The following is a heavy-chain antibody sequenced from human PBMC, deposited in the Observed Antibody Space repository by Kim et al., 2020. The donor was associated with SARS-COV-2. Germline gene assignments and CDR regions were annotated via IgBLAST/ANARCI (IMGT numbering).Heavy chain of an antibody. V-gene: IGHV1-46*01. CDR1: GYTFTSYY. Sequence: ASVKVSCKASGYTFTSYYMHWVRQAPGQGLEWMGIINPSGGSTSYAQKFQGRVTMTRDTSTSTVYMELSSLRSEDTAVYYCARDRSYGSGSYYWTYYYGMDVWGQGTTVTVSS. D-gene: IGHD3-10*01. CDR3: ARDRSYGSGSYYWTYYYGMDV. J-gene: IGHJ6*02. CDR2: INPSGGST.